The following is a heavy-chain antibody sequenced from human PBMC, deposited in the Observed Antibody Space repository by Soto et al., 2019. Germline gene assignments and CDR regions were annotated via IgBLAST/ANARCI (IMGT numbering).Heavy chain of an antibody. D-gene: IGHD6-19*01. Sequence: SQTRSLTCAISGDSVSSNSAAWNLIRQSPSRGLEWLGRTYYRSKWYNDYAVSVKSRITINPDTSKNQLSLQLNSVTPEDTAVYYCARAHSSGPAGYFDYWGQGTLVTVSS. V-gene: IGHV6-1*01. J-gene: IGHJ4*02. CDR2: TYYRSKWYN. CDR1: GDSVSSNSAA. CDR3: ARAHSSGPAGYFDY.